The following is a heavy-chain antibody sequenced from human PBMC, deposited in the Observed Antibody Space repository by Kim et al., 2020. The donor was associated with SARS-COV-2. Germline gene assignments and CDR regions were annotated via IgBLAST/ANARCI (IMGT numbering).Heavy chain of an antibody. Sequence: SETLSLTCTVSGGSISSYYWSWIRQPPGKGLEWIGYIYYSGSTNYNPSLKSRVTISVDTSKNQFSLKLSSVTAADTAVYYCARDRGYSYGTGFDYWGKGTLVTVSS. CDR1: GGSISSYY. D-gene: IGHD5-18*01. V-gene: IGHV4-59*01. J-gene: IGHJ4*01. CDR3: ARDRGYSYGTGFDY. CDR2: IYYSGST.